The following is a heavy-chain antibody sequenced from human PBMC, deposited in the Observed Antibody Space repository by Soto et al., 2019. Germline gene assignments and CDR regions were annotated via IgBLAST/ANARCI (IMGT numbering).Heavy chain of an antibody. CDR1: GFTFSSYG. V-gene: IGHV3-30*03. Sequence: QVQLVESGGGVVQPGRSLRLSCAASGFTFSSYGMHWVRQAPGKGLEWVAVISDDGSNKYYADSVKGRFTNSRDNSKNTLYLQMNSLRAEDTAVYYCAYSSSWYYFDYWGQGTLVTVSS. CDR3: AYSSSWYYFDY. D-gene: IGHD6-13*01. J-gene: IGHJ4*02. CDR2: ISDDGSNK.